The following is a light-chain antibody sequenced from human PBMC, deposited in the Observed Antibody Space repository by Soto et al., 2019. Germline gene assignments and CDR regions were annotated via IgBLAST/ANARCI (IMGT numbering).Light chain of an antibody. CDR3: QTWGSGIVV. V-gene: IGLV4-69*01. Sequence: QPVLTQSPSASASLGASVKLTCTLSRGHSNYAIAWHQQQSEKGPRYLMKLNSDGSHSKGDGIPDRFSGSSSGAERYLTISRLQSEDEADYYCQTWGSGIVVFSGGTKLTVL. CDR1: RGHSNYA. CDR2: LNSDGSH. J-gene: IGLJ2*01.